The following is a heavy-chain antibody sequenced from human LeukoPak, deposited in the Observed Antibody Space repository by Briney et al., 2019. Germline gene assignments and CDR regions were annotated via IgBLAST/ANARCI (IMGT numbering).Heavy chain of an antibody. CDR1: GGSFRGYY. CDR3: ATGAGMSPAATAYYYYMDV. D-gene: IGHD2-2*01. CDR2: INHSGST. V-gene: IGHV4-34*01. J-gene: IGHJ6*03. Sequence: SETLSLTCAVYGGSFRGYYWSWIRQPPGKGLEWIGEINHSGSTNYNPSLKSRVTISVDTSKNQFSLKLSSVTAADTAVYYCATGAGMSPAATAYYYYMDVWGKGTTVTVSS.